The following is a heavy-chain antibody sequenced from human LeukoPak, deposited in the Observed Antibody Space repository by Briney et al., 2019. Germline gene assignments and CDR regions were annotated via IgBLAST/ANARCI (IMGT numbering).Heavy chain of an antibody. Sequence: SETLSLTCTVSGGSISSGDYYWSWIRQPPGKGLEWIGYIYYSGSTYYNPSLKSRVTISVDTSKNQFSLKLSSVTAADTAVYYCARGHTDFWSGPPDYWGQGTLVTVSS. CDR1: GGSISSGDYY. CDR3: ARGHTDFWSGPPDY. V-gene: IGHV4-30-4*08. D-gene: IGHD3-3*01. J-gene: IGHJ4*02. CDR2: IYYSGST.